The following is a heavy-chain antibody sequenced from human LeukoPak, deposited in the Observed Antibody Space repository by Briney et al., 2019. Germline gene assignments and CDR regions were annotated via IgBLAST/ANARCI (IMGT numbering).Heavy chain of an antibody. CDR1: GGSFSGYY. CDR3: ARRPGYYYDSSGYYPKAMDV. D-gene: IGHD3-22*01. CDR2: INHSGST. V-gene: IGHV4-34*01. Sequence: SETLSLTCAVYGGSFSGYYWSWIRQPPGKGPEWIGEINHSGSTNYNPSLKSRVTISVDTSKNQFSLKLSSVTAADTAVYYCARRPGYYYDSSGYYPKAMDVWGKGTTVTVSS. J-gene: IGHJ6*03.